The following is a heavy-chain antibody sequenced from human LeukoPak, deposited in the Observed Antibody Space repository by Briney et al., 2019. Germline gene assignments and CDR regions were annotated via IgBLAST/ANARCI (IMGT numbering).Heavy chain of an antibody. Sequence: WFSYITDSGGDMYYSDSVKRRFTISRDNAKNSLYLQMNSLRAEDTAVYYCATGYSYGYHYWGQGTLVTVSS. V-gene: IGHV3-11*04. J-gene: IGHJ4*02. CDR3: ATGYSYGYHY. D-gene: IGHD5-18*01. CDR2: ITDSGGDM.